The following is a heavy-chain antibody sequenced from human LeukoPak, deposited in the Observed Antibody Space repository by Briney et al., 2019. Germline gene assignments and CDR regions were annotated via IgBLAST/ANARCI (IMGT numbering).Heavy chain of an antibody. CDR2: IYHSGST. D-gene: IGHD3-16*02. Sequence: PSETLSLTCAVSGYSISSCYYWGWIRQPPGKGLEWIGSIYHSGSTYYNPSLKSRVTISVDTSKNQFSLKLSSVTAADTAVYYCARGLRLGELSTNPWGQGTLVTVSS. CDR3: ARGLRLGELSTNP. V-gene: IGHV4-38-2*01. CDR1: GYSISSCYY. J-gene: IGHJ5*02.